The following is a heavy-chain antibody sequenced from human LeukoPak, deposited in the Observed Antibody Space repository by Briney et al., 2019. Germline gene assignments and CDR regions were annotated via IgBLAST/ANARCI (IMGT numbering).Heavy chain of an antibody. CDR3: ARDWFDGDYDRFDY. CDR1: GFTISSYW. D-gene: IGHD4-17*01. Sequence: GRSLRLSCAVSGFTISSYWMSWFRQAPAKGLERVANINQDGSQKFSVDSVKGRFTISRDNAKNSLSLQMNSLRVEDTAVYYCARDWFDGDYDRFDYWGQGTLVTVSS. J-gene: IGHJ4*02. CDR2: INQDGSQK. V-gene: IGHV3-7*03.